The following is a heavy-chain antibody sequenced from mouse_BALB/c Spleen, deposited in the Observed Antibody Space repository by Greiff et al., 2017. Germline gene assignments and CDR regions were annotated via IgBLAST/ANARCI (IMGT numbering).Heavy chain of an antibody. J-gene: IGHJ3*01. D-gene: IGHD2-1*01. Sequence: LQESGAELVKPGASVKMSCKASGYTFTSYNMHWVKQTPGQGLEWIGAIYPGNGDTSYNQKFKGKATLTADKSSSTAYMQLSSLTSEDSAVYYCARCYGNYWFAYWGQGTLVTVSA. CDR2: IYPGNGDT. CDR1: GYTFTSYN. V-gene: IGHV1-12*01. CDR3: ARCYGNYWFAY.